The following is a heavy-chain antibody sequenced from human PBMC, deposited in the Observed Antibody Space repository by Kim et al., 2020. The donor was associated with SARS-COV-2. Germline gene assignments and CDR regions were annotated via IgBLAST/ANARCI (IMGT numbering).Heavy chain of an antibody. Sequence: LSLTCAASGFTVSSNYMSWVRQDPGKGLEWVSVIYSGGSTYYADSVKGRFTISRDNSKNTLYLQMNSLRAEDTAVYYCASSRGLQWLVYQKNAFDIWGQGTMVTVSS. J-gene: IGHJ3*02. CDR3: ASSRGLQWLVYQKNAFDI. CDR2: IYSGGST. CDR1: GFTVSSNY. D-gene: IGHD6-19*01. V-gene: IGHV3-53*01.